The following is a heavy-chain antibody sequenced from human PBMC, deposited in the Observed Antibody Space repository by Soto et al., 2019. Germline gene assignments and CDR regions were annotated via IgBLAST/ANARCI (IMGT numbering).Heavy chain of an antibody. J-gene: IGHJ5*02. V-gene: IGHV2-26*01. CDR2: IFSNDDK. CDR3: ALIKDCSRTDCYLASFDP. D-gene: IGHD2-2*01. Sequence: QVTLKESGPVLVKPTETLTLTCTVSGLSLSNGRLGVSWIRQPPGKALKWLAHIFSNDDKSYSTSLKSRLTISKDTYRSQVVLTMTNMDPVDSATYYCALIKDCSRTDCYLASFDPWGQGTLVTVSS. CDR1: GLSLSNGRLG.